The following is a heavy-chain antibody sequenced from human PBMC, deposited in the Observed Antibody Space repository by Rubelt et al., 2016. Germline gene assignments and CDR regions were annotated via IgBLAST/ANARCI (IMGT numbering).Heavy chain of an antibody. V-gene: IGHV3-30*01. J-gene: IGHJ4*02. CDR2: ISYDGSNK. Sequence: ISYDGSNKYYADSVKGRFTISRDNSKNTLYLQMNSLRSEDTAVYYCARVRYGKGIAAAGTLGPLDYWGQGTLVTVSS. D-gene: IGHD6-13*01. CDR3: ARVRYGKGIAAAGTLGPLDY.